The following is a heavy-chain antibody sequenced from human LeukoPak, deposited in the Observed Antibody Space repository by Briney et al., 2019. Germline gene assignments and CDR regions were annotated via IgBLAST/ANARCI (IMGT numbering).Heavy chain of an antibody. Sequence: ASVKVSCKSSGYTFNSHGISWVRQAPGQGLEWMAWINTYSGNTYYAEKFQGRVTMTTDTSTSTAYMELRSLRSDDTAVYYCARDRGDGGYYDSSGYYSTPNFEYWGQGTLVTVSS. CDR2: INTYSGNT. J-gene: IGHJ4*02. CDR1: GYTFNSHG. V-gene: IGHV1-18*01. CDR3: ARDRGDGGYYDSSGYYSTPNFEY. D-gene: IGHD3-22*01.